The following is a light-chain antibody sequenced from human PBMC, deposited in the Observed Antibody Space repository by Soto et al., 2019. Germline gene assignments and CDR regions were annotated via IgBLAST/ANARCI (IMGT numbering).Light chain of an antibody. V-gene: IGLV2-11*01. CDR3: CSYAGSSYV. CDR1: SSDVGGYNY. J-gene: IGLJ1*01. Sequence: QSALAQPRSVSGSPGQSVTISCTGTSSDVGGYNYVSWYQQHPGKAPKLMIYDVSKRPSGVPDRFSGSKSGNTASLTISGLQAEDGADYYCCSYAGSSYVFGPGTKVTVL. CDR2: DVS.